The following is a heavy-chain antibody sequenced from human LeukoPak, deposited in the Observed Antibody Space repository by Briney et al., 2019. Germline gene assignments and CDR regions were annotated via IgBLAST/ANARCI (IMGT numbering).Heavy chain of an antibody. D-gene: IGHD6-6*01. Sequence: ASVKLSCKASGYTFTSYDINWVRQATGQGLEWMGWMNPNSGNTGYAQKFQGRVTITRNTSISTTYMELSSLRSEDTAVYYCARGGSSSTLDYWGQGTLVTVSS. J-gene: IGHJ4*02. V-gene: IGHV1-8*03. CDR2: MNPNSGNT. CDR1: GYTFTSYD. CDR3: ARGGSSSTLDY.